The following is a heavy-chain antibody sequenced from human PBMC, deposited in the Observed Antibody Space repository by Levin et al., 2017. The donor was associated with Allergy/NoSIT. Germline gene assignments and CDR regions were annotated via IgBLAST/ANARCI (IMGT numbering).Heavy chain of an antibody. CDR3: AKFYRGGNLNSDY. CDR2: ISGSGGST. D-gene: IGHD4-23*01. J-gene: IGHJ4*02. V-gene: IGHV3-23*01. Sequence: ASVKVSCAASGFTFSSYAMSWVRQAPGKGLEWVSAISGSGGSTYYADSVKGRFTISRDNSKNTLYLQMNSLRAEDTAVYYCAKFYRGGNLNSDYWGQGTLVTVSS. CDR1: GFTFSSYA.